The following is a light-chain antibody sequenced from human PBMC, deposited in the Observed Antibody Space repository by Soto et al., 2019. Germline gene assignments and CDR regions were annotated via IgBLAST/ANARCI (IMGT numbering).Light chain of an antibody. CDR2: DAS. CDR1: QSISTY. CDR3: QQSYMDPIT. Sequence: DIQMTQSPSSLSASVGNRVTITCRASQSISTYLNWYQKKPGKAPNLLIYDASRLQSGVPSRISGSGGGTDFTLSISSVQPEDVATYFCQQSYMDPITFGQGTQLEI. V-gene: IGKV1-39*01. J-gene: IGKJ5*01.